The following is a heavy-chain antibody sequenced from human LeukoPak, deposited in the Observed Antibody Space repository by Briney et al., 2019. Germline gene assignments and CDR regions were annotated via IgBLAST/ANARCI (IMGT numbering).Heavy chain of an antibody. V-gene: IGHV3-23*01. J-gene: IGHJ4*02. CDR2: ISGGGGST. D-gene: IGHD2-2*01. Sequence: GGSLRLSCAASGFTFGSYAMSWVRQAPGKGLEWVSAISGGGGSTYYADSVKGRFTISRDNSKNTLSLQMNSLRAEDTAIYYCAKGIVVVPTAGYYFDYWGQGTLVTVSS. CDR3: AKGIVVVPTAGYYFDY. CDR1: GFTFGSYA.